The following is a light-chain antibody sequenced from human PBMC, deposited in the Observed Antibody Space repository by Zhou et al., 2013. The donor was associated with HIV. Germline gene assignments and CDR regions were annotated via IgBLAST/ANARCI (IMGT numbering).Light chain of an antibody. Sequence: ESVLTQSPGTLSLSPGERATLSCRASQSVSSYLAWYQQKPGQAPRLLIYDASNRATGIPARFSGSGSGTDFTLTISSLEPEDFAVYYCQQRSNWPSTFGGGTKVEIK. CDR2: DAS. CDR1: QSVSSY. J-gene: IGKJ4*01. CDR3: QQRSNWPST. V-gene: IGKV3-11*01.